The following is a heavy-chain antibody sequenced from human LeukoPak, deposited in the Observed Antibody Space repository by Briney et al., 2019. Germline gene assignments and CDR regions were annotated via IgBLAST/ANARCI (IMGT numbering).Heavy chain of an antibody. D-gene: IGHD1-1*01. CDR2: ISSSGSTI. V-gene: IGHV3-48*03. CDR3: ASGTGRGMDV. J-gene: IGHJ6*02. CDR1: GFTFSSYG. Sequence: GGSLRLSCAASGFTFSSYGMNWVRQAPGKGLEWVSYISSSGSTIYYADSVKGRFTISRDNAKNSLYLQMNSLRAEDTAVYYCASGTGRGMDVWGQGTTVTVSS.